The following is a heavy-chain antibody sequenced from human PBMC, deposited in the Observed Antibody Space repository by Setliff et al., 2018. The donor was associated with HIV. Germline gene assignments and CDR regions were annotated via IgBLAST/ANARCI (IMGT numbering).Heavy chain of an antibody. CDR1: GGSFSGYY. CDR3: ARARYSGSYWDAFDI. D-gene: IGHD1-26*01. J-gene: IGHJ3*02. V-gene: IGHV4-34*01. CDR2: INHSGST. Sequence: PSETLSLTCAVYGGSFSGYYWSWIRQPPGKGLEWIGEINHSGSTNYNPSLKSRVTISVDTSKNQFSLKLSSVTAADTAVYYCARARYSGSYWDAFDIWGQGTMVTVSS.